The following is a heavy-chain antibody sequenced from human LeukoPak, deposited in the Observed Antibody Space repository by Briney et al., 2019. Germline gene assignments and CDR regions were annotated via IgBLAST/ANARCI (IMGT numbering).Heavy chain of an antibody. CDR1: GFTFSSYA. J-gene: IGHJ4*02. D-gene: IGHD3-3*02. CDR3: AKARVILGTYFDY. CDR2: ISGSGGST. Sequence: GGSLTLSCAASGFTFSSYAMSWVRQAPGKGLEWVSAISGSGGSTYYADSVKGRFTISRDNSKNTLYLQMNSLRAEDTAVYYCAKARVILGTYFDYWGQGTLVTVSS. V-gene: IGHV3-23*01.